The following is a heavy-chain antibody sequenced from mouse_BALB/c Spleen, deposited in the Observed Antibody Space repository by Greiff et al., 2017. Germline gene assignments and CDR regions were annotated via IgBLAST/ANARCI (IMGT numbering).Heavy chain of an antibody. CDR2: ISSGGGNT. Sequence: EVKLVESGGGLVKPGGSLKLSCAASGFTFSSYTMSWVRQTPEKRLEWVATISSGGGNTYYPDSVKGRFTISRDNAKNTLYLQMSSLKSKDTAMYYCARTVRDYWGQGTSVTVSS. J-gene: IGHJ4*01. CDR3: ARTVRDY. V-gene: IGHV5-6-4*01. CDR1: GFTFSSYT.